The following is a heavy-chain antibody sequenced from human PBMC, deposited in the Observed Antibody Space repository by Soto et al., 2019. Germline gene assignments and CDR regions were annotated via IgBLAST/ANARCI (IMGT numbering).Heavy chain of an antibody. CDR2: INPSGGST. CDR3: ARDPAPRVSSRWSGYYYYGMDV. CDR1: GYTFTSYY. J-gene: IGHJ6*02. V-gene: IGHV1-46*01. D-gene: IGHD2-15*01. Sequence: ASVKVSCKASGYTFTSYYMHWVRQAPGQGLEWMGIINPSGGSTSYAQKFQGRVTMTRDTSTSTVYMELSSLRSEDTAVYYCARDPAPRVSSRWSGYYYYGMDVWGQGNPGHRLL.